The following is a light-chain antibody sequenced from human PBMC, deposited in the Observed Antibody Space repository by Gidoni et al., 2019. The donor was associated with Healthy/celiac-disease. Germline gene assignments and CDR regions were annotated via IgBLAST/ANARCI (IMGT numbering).Light chain of an antibody. V-gene: IGKV2-28*01. CDR1: QSLLHSNGYNY. CDR3: MQALQTPFT. CDR2: LGS. J-gene: IGKJ4*01. Sequence: DIVMPQSPLSLPVTPGEPASISCRSSQSLLHSNGYNYLDWYLQKPGQSPQLLIYLGSNRASGVPDRFSGSGSGTDFTLKISRVEAEDVGVYYCMQALQTPFTFGGXTKVEIK.